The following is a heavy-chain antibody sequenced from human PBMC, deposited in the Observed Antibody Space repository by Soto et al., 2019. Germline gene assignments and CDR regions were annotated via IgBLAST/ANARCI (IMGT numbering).Heavy chain of an antibody. CDR1: GFSFNSYA. CDR3: XXXXXXXXASVDH. CDR2: ISARGGSS. V-gene: IGHV3-23*01. J-gene: IGHJ4*02. Sequence: EVQLLESGGGLVQPGGSLRLACAASGFSFNSYAMVWVRQAPGKGLEWVSVISARGGSSYFADSVKGRFTISRDNSKXXXSLXXXXXXXXXXXXXXXXXXXXXXXASVDHWGQGTLVLVSS.